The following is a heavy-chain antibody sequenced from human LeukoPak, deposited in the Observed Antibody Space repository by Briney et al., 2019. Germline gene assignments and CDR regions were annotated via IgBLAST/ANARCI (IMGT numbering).Heavy chain of an antibody. CDR1: GGSISSGDYS. J-gene: IGHJ4*02. CDR3: ARGDSLWELPYYFDY. CDR2: MYHSGST. Sequence: PSQTLXLTCAGSGGSISSGDYSWGWIGQRPGXGXEWXGYMYHSGSTYYNPSLKSRVTISVDRSKNQFSLKLSSVTAADTAVYYCARGDSLWELPYYFDYWGQGTLVTVSS. V-gene: IGHV4-30-2*01. D-gene: IGHD1-26*01.